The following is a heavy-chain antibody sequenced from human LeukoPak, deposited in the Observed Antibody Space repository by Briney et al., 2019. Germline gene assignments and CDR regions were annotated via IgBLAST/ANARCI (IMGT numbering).Heavy chain of an antibody. Sequence: SETLSLTCTVSGGSISSGSYYWSWIRQPAGKGLEWIGRIYTSGSTNYNPSLKSRVTISVDTSKNQFSLKLSSVTAADTAVYYCASNGAYSSSSWFDPWGQGTLVTVSS. CDR2: IYTSGST. CDR1: GGSISSGSYY. J-gene: IGHJ5*02. CDR3: ASNGAYSSSSWFDP. V-gene: IGHV4-61*02. D-gene: IGHD6-6*01.